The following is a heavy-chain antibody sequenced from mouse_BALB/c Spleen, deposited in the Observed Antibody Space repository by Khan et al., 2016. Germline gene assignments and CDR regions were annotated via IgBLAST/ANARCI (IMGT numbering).Heavy chain of an antibody. CDR1: GYSNTSGYY. CDR3: ATYGNYEGFAY. V-gene: IGHV3-6*02. J-gene: IGHJ3*01. D-gene: IGHD2-1*01. Sequence: EVQLQESGPGLVKPSQSLSLTCSVTGYSNTSGYYWNWIRQFPGNKLEWMGYISYDGSNNYNPTPKNRISITRDTSKNQFFLKLNSVTTEDTATXYCATYGNYEGFAYWGQGTLFTVSA. CDR2: ISYDGSN.